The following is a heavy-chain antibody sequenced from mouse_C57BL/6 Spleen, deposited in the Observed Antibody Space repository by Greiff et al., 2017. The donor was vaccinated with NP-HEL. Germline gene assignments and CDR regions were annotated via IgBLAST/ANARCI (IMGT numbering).Heavy chain of an antibody. Sequence: EVKLQQSGPELVKPGASVKISCKASGYSFTDYNMNWVKQSNGKSLAWIGVLNPNYGTTSYNQKFKGKATLTVDQSSSTAYMQLNSLTSEDSAVYYCARGGEDYGSSYGGWYFDVWGTGTTVTVSS. V-gene: IGHV1-39*01. CDR2: LNPNYGTT. D-gene: IGHD1-1*01. CDR3: ARGGEDYGSSYGGWYFDV. CDR1: GYSFTDYN. J-gene: IGHJ1*03.